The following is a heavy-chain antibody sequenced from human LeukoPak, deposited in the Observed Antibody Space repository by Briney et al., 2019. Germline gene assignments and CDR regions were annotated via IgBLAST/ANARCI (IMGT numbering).Heavy chain of an antibody. CDR1: GFTFSSYG. V-gene: IGHV3-30*18. D-gene: IGHD1-26*01. J-gene: IGHJ4*02. CDR3: AKDLVGGSYYTGFDY. Sequence: GGSLRLSCAASGFTFSSYGMHWVRQAPGKGLEWVAVISYDGSNKYYADSVKSRFTISRDNSKNTLYLQMNSLRAEDTAVYYCAKDLVGGSYYTGFDYWGQGTLVTVSS. CDR2: ISYDGSNK.